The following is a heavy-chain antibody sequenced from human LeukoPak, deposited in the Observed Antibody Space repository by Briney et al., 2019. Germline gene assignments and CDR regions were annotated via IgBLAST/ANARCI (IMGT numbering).Heavy chain of an antibody. V-gene: IGHV1-2*02. Sequence: ASVKVPCKASGYTFTGYYMHWVRQAPGQGLEWMGWINPNSGGTNYAQKFQGRVTMTRDTSISTAYMELSRLRSDDTAVYYCARVVGSYYPFTYYFHYWGQGTLVTVSS. CDR1: GYTFTGYY. J-gene: IGHJ4*02. CDR3: ARVVGSYYPFTYYFHY. D-gene: IGHD1-26*01. CDR2: INPNSGGT.